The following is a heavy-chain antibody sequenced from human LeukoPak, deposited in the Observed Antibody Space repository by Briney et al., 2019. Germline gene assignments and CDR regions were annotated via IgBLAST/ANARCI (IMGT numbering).Heavy chain of an antibody. CDR3: ARAIYDFWSGPLDV. Sequence: PGGSLRLSCAASGFTFSSYSMNWVRQAPGKGLEWVSSISSSSSYIYYADSVKGRFTISRDNAKNSLYLQMNSLRAEDTAVYYCARAIYDFWSGPLDVWGKGTTVTVSS. CDR2: ISSSSSYI. J-gene: IGHJ6*04. V-gene: IGHV3-21*01. D-gene: IGHD3-3*01. CDR1: GFTFSSYS.